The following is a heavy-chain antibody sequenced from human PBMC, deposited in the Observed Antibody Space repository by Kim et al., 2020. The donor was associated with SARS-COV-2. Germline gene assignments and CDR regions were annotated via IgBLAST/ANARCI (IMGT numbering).Heavy chain of an antibody. CDR2: WFFGVGA. V-gene: IGHV4-39*01. CDR1: GGFIADRTYKY. CDR3: ARPLEGHRNGAWFDS. Sequence: SETLSLTCTVSGGFIADRTYKYWAWIRQSPGKGLEWIGNWFFGVGAYLNLSLKNRVTMSVDTAKNQFSLTLSSVTAADTAVYYCARPLEGHRNGAWFDS. J-gene: IGHJ5*01. D-gene: IGHD1-1*01.